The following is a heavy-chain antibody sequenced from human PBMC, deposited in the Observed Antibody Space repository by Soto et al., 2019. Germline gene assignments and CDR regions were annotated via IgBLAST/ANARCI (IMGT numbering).Heavy chain of an antibody. CDR2: IYTSGST. Sequence: SLTCTVSGGSISSYYWSWIRQPAGKGLEWIGRIYTSGSTNYNPSLKSRVTMSVDTSKNQFSLKLSSVTAADTAVYYCARRQEDYDSSGYYWDDAFDIWGQGTMVTVSS. CDR3: ARRQEDYDSSGYYWDDAFDI. D-gene: IGHD3-22*01. J-gene: IGHJ3*02. CDR1: GGSISSYY. V-gene: IGHV4-4*07.